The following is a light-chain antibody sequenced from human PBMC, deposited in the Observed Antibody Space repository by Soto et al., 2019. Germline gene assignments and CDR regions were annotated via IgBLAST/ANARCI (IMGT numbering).Light chain of an antibody. CDR3: SSYTSTSTV. CDR2: EVT. CDR1: SSDGDDYKD. J-gene: IGLJ1*01. V-gene: IGLV2-14*01. Sequence: QSALTQPASVSGSPGQSITISCTGISSDGDDYKDVSWYQQHPGKAPKLMIYEVTYRPSGVSYRFSGSKSGTTASLTISGLQDEDEAYYYSSSYTSTSTVFGTGTKVTVL.